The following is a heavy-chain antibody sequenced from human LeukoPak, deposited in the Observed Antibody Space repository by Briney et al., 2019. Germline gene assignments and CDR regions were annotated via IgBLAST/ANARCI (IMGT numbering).Heavy chain of an antibody. Sequence: ASVKVSCKASGYTFTSYAMNWVRQAPGQGLEWMGWINTNTGNPTYAQGFTGRFVFSLDTSVSTAYLQISSLKAEDTAVYYCARVGEWELYTPPYYFDYWGQGTLVTVSS. D-gene: IGHD1-26*01. CDR3: ARVGEWELYTPPYYFDY. V-gene: IGHV7-4-1*02. CDR2: INTNTGNP. J-gene: IGHJ4*02. CDR1: GYTFTSYA.